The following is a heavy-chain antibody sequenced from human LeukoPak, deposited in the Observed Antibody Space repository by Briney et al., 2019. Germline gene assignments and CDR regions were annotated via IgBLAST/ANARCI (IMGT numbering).Heavy chain of an antibody. Sequence: PGGTLRLSCAASGFTFSTSWMSWVRQAPGKGREWGAKRRKDGSDIHYVDSVKGRFTISRDNAKNSLYLQMNSLRAEDTAVYYCARDLILAAAGSDAFDIWGQGTMVTVSS. CDR1: GFTFSTSW. V-gene: IGHV3-7*01. J-gene: IGHJ3*02. CDR3: ARDLILAAAGSDAFDI. CDR2: RRKDGSDI. D-gene: IGHD6-13*01.